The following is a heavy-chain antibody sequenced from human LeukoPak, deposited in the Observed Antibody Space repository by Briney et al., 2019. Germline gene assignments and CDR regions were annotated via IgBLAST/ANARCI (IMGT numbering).Heavy chain of an antibody. V-gene: IGHV3-30*04. CDR2: ISYDGSNK. CDR3: ARDRRWFGTFDP. J-gene: IGHJ5*02. Sequence: PGRSLRLSCAASGFTFSSYAMHWVRQAPGKGLERVAVISYDGSNKYYADSVKGRFTISRDNSKNTLYLQMNSLRAEDTAVYYCARDRRWFGTFDPWGQGTLVTVSS. CDR1: GFTFSSYA. D-gene: IGHD3-10*01.